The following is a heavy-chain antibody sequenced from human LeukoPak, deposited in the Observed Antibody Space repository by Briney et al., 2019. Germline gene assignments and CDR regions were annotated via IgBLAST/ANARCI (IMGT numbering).Heavy chain of an antibody. CDR2: ITISGSTI. J-gene: IGHJ4*02. V-gene: IGHV3-48*03. Sequence: GGSLRLSCAASGFTFTSYEMNWVRQAPGQGLEWVSYITISGSTIYYADSVKGRFTTSRDNAKNSLYLQMNSLRAEDTAVYYCARATSFDYWGQGTLVTVSS. CDR3: ARATSFDY. CDR1: GFTFTSYE.